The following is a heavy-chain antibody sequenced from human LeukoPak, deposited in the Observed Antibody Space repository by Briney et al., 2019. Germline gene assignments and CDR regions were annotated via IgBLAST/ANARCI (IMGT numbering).Heavy chain of an antibody. Sequence: ASVKVSCKASGYTFTKYYIHWVRQAPGQGLEWMGITDPIGGSTNYAQKFQGRVTMTRDTSTSTVYMELSSLRSEDSAVYYCARGASTYYYDSSGPTDYWGQGTLVTVSS. J-gene: IGHJ4*02. CDR2: TDPIGGST. V-gene: IGHV1-46*01. CDR1: GYTFTKYY. D-gene: IGHD3-22*01. CDR3: ARGASTYYYDSSGPTDY.